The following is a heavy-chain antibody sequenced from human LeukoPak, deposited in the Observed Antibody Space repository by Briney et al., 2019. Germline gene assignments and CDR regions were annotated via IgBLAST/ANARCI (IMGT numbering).Heavy chain of an antibody. CDR3: ARGGSNFDP. D-gene: IGHD2-15*01. Sequence: SETLSLTCTVSGGSIINYYWSWIRQPPGKGLEWIGYIYYSGSTKYNPSLKSRVTISVDTSKNQFSLKVSSVTAADTAVYYCARGGSNFDPWGQGTLVTVSS. V-gene: IGHV4-59*01. CDR2: IYYSGST. J-gene: IGHJ5*02. CDR1: GGSIINYY.